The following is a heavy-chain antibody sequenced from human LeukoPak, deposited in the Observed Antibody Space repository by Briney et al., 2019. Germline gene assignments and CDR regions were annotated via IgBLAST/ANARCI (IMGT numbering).Heavy chain of an antibody. CDR2: MNPNSGNT. J-gene: IGHJ4*02. D-gene: IGHD5-18*01. CDR1: GYTFTSYD. V-gene: IGHV1-8*01. Sequence: VASVKVSCKASGYTFTSYDINWVRQATGQGLEWMGWMNPNSGNTGYAQKFQGRVTMTRNTSISTAYMELSSLRSEDTAVYYCARVRYSYGSRGFVYGYWGQGTLVTVSS. CDR3: ARVRYSYGSRGFVYGY.